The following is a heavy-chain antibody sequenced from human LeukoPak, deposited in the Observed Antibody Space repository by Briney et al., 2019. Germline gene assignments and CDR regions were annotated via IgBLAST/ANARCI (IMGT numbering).Heavy chain of an antibody. CDR1: GFTFSSYE. Sequence: GGSLRLSCAASGFTFSSYEMNWVRQAPGKGLEWVAFIRYDGSNKYYADSVKGRFTISRDNSKNTLYLQMNSLRAEDTAVYYCAKDHDYYDSSGQDYWGQGTLVTVSS. CDR2: IRYDGSNK. D-gene: IGHD3-22*01. V-gene: IGHV3-30*02. J-gene: IGHJ4*02. CDR3: AKDHDYYDSSGQDY.